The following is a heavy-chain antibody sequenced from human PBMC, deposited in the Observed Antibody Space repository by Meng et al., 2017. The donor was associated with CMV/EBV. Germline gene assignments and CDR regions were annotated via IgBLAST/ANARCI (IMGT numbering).Heavy chain of an antibody. D-gene: IGHD3-3*01. Sequence: HVQLQQWGASLLKPSATLSLSCAVYGGSCSGYYWSWIRQPPGKGLEWIGEINHSGSTNYNPSLKSRVTISVDTSKNQFSLKLSSVTAADTAVYYCARGSRRLPRFNWFDPWGQGTLVTVSS. J-gene: IGHJ5*02. V-gene: IGHV4-34*01. CDR3: ARGSRRLPRFNWFDP. CDR1: GGSCSGYY. CDR2: INHSGST.